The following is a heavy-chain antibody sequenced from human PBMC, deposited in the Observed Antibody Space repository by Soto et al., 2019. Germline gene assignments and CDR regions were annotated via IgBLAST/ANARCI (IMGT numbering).Heavy chain of an antibody. CDR1: GFTFSSYN. D-gene: IGHD6-13*01. CDR3: ATLGVYAFGTADFYY. CDR2: IGVSHSHI. Sequence: GGSLRLSCAASGFTFSSYNMNWVRQAPGKGLEWVAAIGVSHSHIYYADSMKGRFTISRDDAKNSLYLQMNSLRAEDTAVYYCATLGVYAFGTADFYYCGLRTLVPVSA. J-gene: IGHJ4*01. V-gene: IGHV3-21*01.